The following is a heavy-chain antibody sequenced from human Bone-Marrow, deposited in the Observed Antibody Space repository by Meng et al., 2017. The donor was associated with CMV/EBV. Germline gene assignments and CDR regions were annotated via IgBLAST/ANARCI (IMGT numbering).Heavy chain of an antibody. V-gene: IGHV4-34*01. J-gene: IGHJ4*02. D-gene: IGHD6-13*01. CDR3: AMCIAAAESCLDY. CDR1: GRSFSGYY. CDR2: INHSGST. Sequence: SETLSLSCAVYGRSFSGYYWSWIRQPPGKGLEWIGEINHSGSTNYNPSLKSRVTISGDTSKNQFSLKLSSLTAADTAVYYCAMCIAAAESCLDYWGQGTLVTVSS.